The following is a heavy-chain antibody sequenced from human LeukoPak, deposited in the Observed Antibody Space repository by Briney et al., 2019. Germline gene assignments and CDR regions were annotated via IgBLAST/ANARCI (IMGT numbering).Heavy chain of an antibody. D-gene: IGHD3-22*01. V-gene: IGHV4-4*07. CDR1: GASISSFY. J-gene: IGHJ4*02. CDR2: IYTSGST. CDR3: ARTGLFLVDY. Sequence: SETLSLTCTVSGASISSFYWNWIRQPAGKGLEWIGRIYTSGSTNYNPSLKSRVTISVDTSKNQFSLKLSSVTAADTAVYYCARTGLFLVDYWGQGTLVTVSS.